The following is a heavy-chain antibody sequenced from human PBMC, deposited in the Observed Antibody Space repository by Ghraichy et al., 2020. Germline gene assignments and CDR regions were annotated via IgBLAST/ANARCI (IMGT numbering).Heavy chain of an antibody. J-gene: IGHJ4*02. V-gene: IGHV3-7*04. Sequence: GALRLSCAASGFTFSNYWMTWVRQTPGKGLEWVANIKGDGSEKHYVDSVKGRFTISRDNAKNSLYLQMNSLRAEDTAVYYCVRDLYISSSSMFYWGQGTLFTVSS. CDR2: IKGDGSEK. CDR3: VRDLYISSSSMFY. D-gene: IGHD6-6*01. CDR1: GFTFSNYW.